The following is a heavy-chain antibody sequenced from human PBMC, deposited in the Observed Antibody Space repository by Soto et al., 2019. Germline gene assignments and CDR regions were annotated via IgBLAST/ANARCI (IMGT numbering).Heavy chain of an antibody. CDR3: ARTKCSGGSCYSWSLDY. V-gene: IGHV4-31*03. Sequence: SETLSLTCTVSGGSITTGGYYWSWIRQLPGKGLEWIGHRYYSESTYYNPSLKSRVSISLDTSKNQFSLKLSFVTAADTAMYYCARTKCSGGSCYSWSLDYWGQGTPVTVSS. J-gene: IGHJ4*02. D-gene: IGHD2-15*01. CDR2: RYYSEST. CDR1: GGSITTGGYY.